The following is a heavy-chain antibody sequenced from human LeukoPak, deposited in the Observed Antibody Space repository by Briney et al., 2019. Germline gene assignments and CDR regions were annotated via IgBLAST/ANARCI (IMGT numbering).Heavy chain of an antibody. CDR1: GGSISSYY. V-gene: IGHV4-59*08. CDR3: ARLSYYYDSSGYYYDTDRLLSYYFDY. J-gene: IGHJ4*02. CDR2: IYYSGST. Sequence: SETLSLTCTVPGGSISSYYWSWIRQPPGKGLEWIGYIYYSGSTNYNPSLKSRVTISVDTSKNQFSLKLSSVTAADTAVYYCARLSYYYDSSGYYYDTDRLLSYYFDYWGQGTLVTVSS. D-gene: IGHD3-22*01.